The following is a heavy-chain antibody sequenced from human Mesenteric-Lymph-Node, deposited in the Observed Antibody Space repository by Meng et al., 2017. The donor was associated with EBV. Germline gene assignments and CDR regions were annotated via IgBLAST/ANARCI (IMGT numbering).Heavy chain of an antibody. Sequence: QLQIQYGGQLLFQPTETLSLICSVYVGSFNNHYWSWIRQPPGKGPQWIGEMNHDGRANYNPSLKSRVTMSVDTSKNQLSLKLSSVTAADTAIYYCARLVVDPTDNWFDPWGQGTLVTVSS. D-gene: IGHD2-15*01. V-gene: IGHV4-34*01. J-gene: IGHJ5*02. CDR3: ARLVVDPTDNWFDP. CDR1: VGSFNNHY. CDR2: MNHDGRA.